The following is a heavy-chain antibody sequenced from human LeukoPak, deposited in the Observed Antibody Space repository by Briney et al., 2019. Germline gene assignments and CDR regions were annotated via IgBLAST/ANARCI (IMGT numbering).Heavy chain of an antibody. J-gene: IGHJ4*02. Sequence: GRSLRLSCAASGFTFSTYGMHWVRQAPGKRLEWVAVITYDGSNKNYADSVKGRFTISRDNSKNTLYLQMNSLRAEDTAVYYCAKDPGYSSSWYLDYWGQGTLVTVSS. V-gene: IGHV3-30*18. CDR3: AKDPGYSSSWYLDY. CDR1: GFTFSTYG. CDR2: ITYDGSNK. D-gene: IGHD6-13*01.